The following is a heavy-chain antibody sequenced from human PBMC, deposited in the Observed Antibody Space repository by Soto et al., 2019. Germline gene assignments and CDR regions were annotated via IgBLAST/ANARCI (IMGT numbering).Heavy chain of an antibody. D-gene: IGHD3-22*01. V-gene: IGHV4-34*01. CDR1: GGSFSGYY. J-gene: IGHJ4*01. CDR2: INHSGST. CDR3: ALYYYDSSGFFNDY. Sequence: QVQLQQWGAGLLKPSETLSLTCAVYGGSFSGYYWSWIRQPPGKGLEWIGEINHSGSTNYNPSLKSRVTISVDTSKNQFSLKLSSVTAADTAVYYCALYYYDSSGFFNDYWGQEPWSPSPQ.